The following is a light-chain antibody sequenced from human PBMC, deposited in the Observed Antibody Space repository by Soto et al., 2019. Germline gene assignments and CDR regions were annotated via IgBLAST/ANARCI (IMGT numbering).Light chain of an antibody. J-gene: IGKJ1*01. Sequence: EIVLTQSPATRSLSPGERATLSCRASQSVSSYLAWYQQKLGQAPRLLIFDASNRATGTPARFSGSGSGTDFTLTISSLEPEDFAVYYCQQRSNWPWTFGQGTKVDIK. CDR2: DAS. CDR1: QSVSSY. CDR3: QQRSNWPWT. V-gene: IGKV3-11*01.